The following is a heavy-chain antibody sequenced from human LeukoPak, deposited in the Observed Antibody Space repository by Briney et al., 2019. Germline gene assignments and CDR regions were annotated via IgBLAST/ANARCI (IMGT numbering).Heavy chain of an antibody. Sequence: GASVTVSCKASGYTFTSYGISWVRQAPGQGLEWMGWISAYNGNTNYAQKLQGRVTMTTDTSTSTAYMELRSLRSDDTAVYYCARSDITMIVVVTDYWGQGTLVTVSS. J-gene: IGHJ4*02. CDR1: GYTFTSYG. V-gene: IGHV1-18*01. CDR2: ISAYNGNT. D-gene: IGHD3-22*01. CDR3: ARSDITMIVVVTDY.